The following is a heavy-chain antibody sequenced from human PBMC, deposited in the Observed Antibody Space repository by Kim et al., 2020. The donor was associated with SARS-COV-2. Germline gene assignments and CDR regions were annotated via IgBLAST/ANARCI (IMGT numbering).Heavy chain of an antibody. CDR1: GFTFDDYG. D-gene: IGHD3-16*01. CDR3: ARDAGIMWPGWFDP. CDR2: INWNGGST. Sequence: GGSLRLSCAASGFTFDDYGMSWVRQAPGKGLEWVSGINWNGGSTGYADSVKGRFTISRDNAKNSLYLQMNSLRAEDTALYYCARDAGIMWPGWFDPWGQGTLVTVSS. V-gene: IGHV3-20*04. J-gene: IGHJ5*02.